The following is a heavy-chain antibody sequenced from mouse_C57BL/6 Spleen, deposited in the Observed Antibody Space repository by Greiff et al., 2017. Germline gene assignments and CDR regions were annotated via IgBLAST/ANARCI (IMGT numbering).Heavy chain of an antibody. CDR3: ARGGGAFDV. Sequence: EVQLQESGPGLVKPSQSLSLTCSVTGYSITSGYYWNWIRQFPGNKLEWMGYISYDGSNNYNPSLKNRISITRDTSKNQVFLKLNSVTTEDTATYYCARGGGAFDVWGTGTTVTVSS. J-gene: IGHJ1*03. CDR2: ISYDGSN. CDR1: GYSITSGYY. V-gene: IGHV3-6*01.